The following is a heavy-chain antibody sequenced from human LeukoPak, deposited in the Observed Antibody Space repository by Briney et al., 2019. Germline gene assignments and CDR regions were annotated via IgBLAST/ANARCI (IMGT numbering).Heavy chain of an antibody. Sequence: LRASVKVSCTASGYTFTSYDINWVRQATGQGLEWMGWMNPSSVNTDYAQKFQGRVTMTRNTSISTAYMELSSLRSEDTAVYYCARVPLPNYYYGMDVWGQGTTVTVSS. V-gene: IGHV1-8*01. CDR3: ARVPLPNYYYGMDV. CDR2: MNPSSVNT. J-gene: IGHJ6*02. CDR1: GYTFTSYD. D-gene: IGHD1-14*01.